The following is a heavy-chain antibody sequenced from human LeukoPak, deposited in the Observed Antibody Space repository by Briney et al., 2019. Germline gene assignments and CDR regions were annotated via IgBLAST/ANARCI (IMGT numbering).Heavy chain of an antibody. J-gene: IGHJ6*02. D-gene: IGHD3-22*01. CDR2: ISGSGGST. Sequence: GGSLRLSCAASGFTFSGYAMSWVRQAPGKGLEWVSAISGSGGSTYYADSVKGRFTISRDNSKNTLYLQMNSLRAEDTAVYYCAKKVSSGPWGYYYGMDVWGQGTTVTVSS. CDR3: AKKVSSGPWGYYYGMDV. V-gene: IGHV3-23*01. CDR1: GFTFSGYA.